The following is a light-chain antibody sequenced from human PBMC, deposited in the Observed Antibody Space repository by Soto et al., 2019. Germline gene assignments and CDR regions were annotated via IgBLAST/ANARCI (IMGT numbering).Light chain of an antibody. CDR3: SSYTSSSTV. CDR2: DVS. Sequence: QSVLTQPASLSGSPGQSITISCTGTSSDVGGYNYVSWYQQHLGKAPKLMIYDVSNRPSGVSNRFSGSKSGNTASLTISGLQAEDEADYYCSSYTSSSTVFGTGTKVTVL. V-gene: IGLV2-14*01. J-gene: IGLJ1*01. CDR1: SSDVGGYNY.